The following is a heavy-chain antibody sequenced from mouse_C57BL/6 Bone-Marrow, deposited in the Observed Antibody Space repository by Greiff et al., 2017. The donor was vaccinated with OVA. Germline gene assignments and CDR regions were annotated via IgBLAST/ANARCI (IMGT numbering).Heavy chain of an antibody. J-gene: IGHJ3*01. V-gene: IGHV1-39*01. CDR1: GYSFTDYN. D-gene: IGHD1-2*01. CDR2: INPNYGTT. CDR3: ERGIRLAWGAY. Sequence: EVKLMESGPELVKPGASVKISCKASGYSFTDYNMNWVKQSNGKSLEWIGVINPNYGTTSYNQKFKGKATLTVDQSSSTAYMQLNSLTSEDSAVYFCERGIRLAWGAYWGQGTLVTVSA.